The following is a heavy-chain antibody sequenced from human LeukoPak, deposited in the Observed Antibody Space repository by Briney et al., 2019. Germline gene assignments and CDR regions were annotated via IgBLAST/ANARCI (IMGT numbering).Heavy chain of an antibody. CDR2: IKQDGSEK. CDR1: GFTFSSYW. D-gene: IGHD4-17*01. V-gene: IGHV3-7*01. J-gene: IGHJ4*02. Sequence: GGSLRLSCAASGFTFSSYWMSWVRQAPGKGLEWVANIKQDGSEKYYVDSVKGRFTISRDNAKNSLYLQMNSLRAEDTAVYYCAKAPGDYYFDYWGQGTLVTVSS. CDR3: AKAPGDYYFDY.